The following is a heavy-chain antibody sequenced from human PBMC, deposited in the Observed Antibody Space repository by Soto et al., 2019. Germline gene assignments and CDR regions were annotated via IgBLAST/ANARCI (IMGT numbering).Heavy chain of an antibody. CDR3: AVAPGIAAVYGMDV. V-gene: IGHV5-10-1*01. CDR1: GYSFTSYW. Sequence: GESLKISCKGSGYSFTSYWISWVRQMPGKGLERMGRIDPSDSYTNYSPSFQGHVTISADKSISTAYLQWSSLKASDTAMYYCAVAPGIAAVYGMDVWGQGTTVTVSS. J-gene: IGHJ6*02. CDR2: IDPSDSYT. D-gene: IGHD6-13*01.